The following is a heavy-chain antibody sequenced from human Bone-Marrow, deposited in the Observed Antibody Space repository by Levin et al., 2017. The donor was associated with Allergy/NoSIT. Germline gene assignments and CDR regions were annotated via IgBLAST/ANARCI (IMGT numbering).Heavy chain of an antibody. CDR3: ARGSMCSLDY. J-gene: IGHJ4*02. D-gene: IGHD2/OR15-2a*01. CDR2: TYYTSKWNI. CDR1: GDSVSGNNIA. V-gene: IGHV6-1*01. Sequence: SETLSLTCAISGDSVSGNNIAWNWIRQSPSRGLEWLGRTYYTSKWNIDYAVSVKSRGTINADTSENQFSLQLTSVTPEDTAVYYCARGSMCSLDYWGQGTLVTVSS.